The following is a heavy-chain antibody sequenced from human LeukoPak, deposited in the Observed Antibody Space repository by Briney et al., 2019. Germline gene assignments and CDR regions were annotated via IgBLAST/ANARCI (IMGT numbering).Heavy chain of an antibody. CDR3: ARGVSSAWPFDY. Sequence: SQTLSLTCAIPGDSVSSNSAAWHWIRQSPSRGLEWLGRTYYRSKWYNDYAVSVKSRITINPDTSKNHFSLQLNSVTPEDTAVYYCARGVSSAWPFDYWGQGTLVTVSS. CDR2: TYYRSKWYN. CDR1: GDSVSSNSAA. D-gene: IGHD6-19*01. J-gene: IGHJ4*02. V-gene: IGHV6-1*01.